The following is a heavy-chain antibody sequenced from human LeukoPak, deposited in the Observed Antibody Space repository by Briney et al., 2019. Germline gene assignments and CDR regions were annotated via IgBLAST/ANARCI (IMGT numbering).Heavy chain of an antibody. CDR1: GGSISSSSYY. J-gene: IGHJ1*01. CDR2: IYYSGST. CDR3: ARGYYYDSSGYYYVAEHFQH. V-gene: IGHV4-39*01. D-gene: IGHD3-22*01. Sequence: SETLSLTCTVSGGSISSSSYYWGWIRQPPGKGLEWIGSIYYSGSTYYNPSLKSRVTISVGTSKNQFSLKLSSVTAADAAVYYCARGYYYDSSGYYYVAEHFQHWGQGTLVTVSS.